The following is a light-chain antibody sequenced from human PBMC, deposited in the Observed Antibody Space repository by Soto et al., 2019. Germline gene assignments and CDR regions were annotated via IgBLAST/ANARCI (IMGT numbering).Light chain of an antibody. J-gene: IGKJ1*01. CDR2: KAS. V-gene: IGKV1-5*03. Sequence: DIQMTQSPSTLSASVGDRVTITCRASQTISTWLAWYQQRSGKAPKLLIYKASSLETGVPSRFSGSGSGTEFTLTISSLQPDDFATYHCQQSSSYPWTFGPGTKVEVK. CDR1: QTISTW. CDR3: QQSSSYPWT.